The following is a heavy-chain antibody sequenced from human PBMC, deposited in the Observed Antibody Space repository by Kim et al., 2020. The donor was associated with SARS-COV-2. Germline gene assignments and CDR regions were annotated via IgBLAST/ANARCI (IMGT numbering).Heavy chain of an antibody. V-gene: IGHV4-39*01. CDR2: IYYTGST. D-gene: IGHD6-6*01. CDR1: GGSVSISIFF. CDR3: ARLEYSSSSRLFDP. Sequence: SETLSLTCTVSGGSVSISIFFFFFIFLSFLKGLEWIGNIYYTGSTYYNPSLKSRVTISVYMSKNQFSLKLSSLTAADTAVYYCARLEYSSSSRLFDPWGQGTLVTVSS. J-gene: IGHJ5*02.